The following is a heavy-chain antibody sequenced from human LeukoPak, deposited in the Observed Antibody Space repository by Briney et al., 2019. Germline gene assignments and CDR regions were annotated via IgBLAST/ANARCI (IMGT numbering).Heavy chain of an antibody. J-gene: IGHJ4*02. CDR2: ISWNSGNI. CDR1: GFTFDDYA. V-gene: IGHV3-9*01. D-gene: IGHD4-4*01. CDR3: AKDPFGYSNYYFDY. Sequence: GGSLRLSCAASGFTFDDYAMHWVRQAPGKSLEWVSGISWNSGNIDYADSVKGRFTISRDNAKNSLYLQMNSLRAEDTALYYCAKDPFGYSNYYFDYWGQGTLVTVSS.